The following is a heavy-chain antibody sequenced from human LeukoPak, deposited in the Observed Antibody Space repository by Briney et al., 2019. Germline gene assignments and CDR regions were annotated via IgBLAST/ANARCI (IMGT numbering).Heavy chain of an antibody. CDR2: IWYDGSNK. Sequence: PGGSLRLSCAASGFTFSSYGMHWVRQAPGKGLEWVAVIWYDGSNKYYADSVKGRFTISRDNSKNTLYLQTNSLRAEDTAVYYCARDQVAAMATPYFDYWGQGTLVTVSS. V-gene: IGHV3-33*01. D-gene: IGHD5-18*01. CDR3: ARDQVAAMATPYFDY. CDR1: GFTFSSYG. J-gene: IGHJ4*02.